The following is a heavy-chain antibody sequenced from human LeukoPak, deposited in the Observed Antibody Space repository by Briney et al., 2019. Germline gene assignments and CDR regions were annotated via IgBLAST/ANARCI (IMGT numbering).Heavy chain of an antibody. V-gene: IGHV3-30*03. D-gene: IGHD2/OR15-2a*01. CDR2: ISNDGSRK. CDR1: GFTFSRHG. J-gene: IGHJ4*02. CDR3: ARNRAWNYFDY. Sequence: GGSLRLSCAPSGFTFSRHGMHWVRQAPGKGLEWVAIISNDGSRKYYAHSVEGRFTISRDNSKNTLYLQMDSLRAEDTAVYYCARNRAWNYFDYWGQGTLVTVSS.